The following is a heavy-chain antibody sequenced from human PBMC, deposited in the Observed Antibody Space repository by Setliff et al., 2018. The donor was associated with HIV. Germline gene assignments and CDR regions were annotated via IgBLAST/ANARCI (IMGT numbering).Heavy chain of an antibody. D-gene: IGHD5-12*01. Sequence: GASLKISCAASGFTFSSYAMSWVRQAPGKGLEWVSAISGSGGSTYYADSVKGRFTISRDNSKNTLYLQMNSLRAEDTAVYYCAKDPRAAVATICDYWGQGTLVTVSS. CDR3: AKDPRAAVATICDY. CDR1: GFTFSSYA. J-gene: IGHJ4*02. CDR2: ISGSGGST. V-gene: IGHV3-23*01.